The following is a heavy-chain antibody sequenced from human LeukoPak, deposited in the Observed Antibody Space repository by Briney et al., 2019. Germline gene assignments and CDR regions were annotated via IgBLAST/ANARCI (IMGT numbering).Heavy chain of an antibody. D-gene: IGHD5-18*01. J-gene: IGHJ4*02. Sequence: GGSLRPSCAASGFMFSSSWMAWVRQAPGKGLEWVANIKEDGSDKNYVDSMKGRFTISRDNAKNSLYLQMNSLRAEDTAVYYCARDAAYGYDRFDYWGQGTQVTVSS. CDR1: GFMFSSSW. V-gene: IGHV3-7*01. CDR2: IKEDGSDK. CDR3: ARDAAYGYDRFDY.